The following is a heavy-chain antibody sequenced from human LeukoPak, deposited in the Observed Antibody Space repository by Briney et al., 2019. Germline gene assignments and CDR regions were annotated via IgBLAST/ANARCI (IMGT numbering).Heavy chain of an antibody. J-gene: IGHJ4*02. Sequence: GGSLRLSCAASGFTFSSYAMSWVRQAPGKGLEWVSAISGSGGSTYYADSVKGRFTISRDNSKNTLYLQMNSLRAEDTAVYYCAKGHSEYQLLYGLENYWGQGTLVTVSS. CDR2: ISGSGGST. V-gene: IGHV3-23*01. CDR3: AKGHSEYQLLYGLENY. CDR1: GFTFSSYA. D-gene: IGHD2-2*02.